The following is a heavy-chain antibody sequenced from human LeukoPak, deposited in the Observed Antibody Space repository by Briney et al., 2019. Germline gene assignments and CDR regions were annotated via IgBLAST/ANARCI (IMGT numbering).Heavy chain of an antibody. J-gene: IGHJ4*02. V-gene: IGHV3-15*01. Sequence: GGSLRLYCTASGFTFGDYAMSWVRQAPGRGLEWVGRIKRDIDGGTTDYAALVKGRFTITRDDSENTLYLQMNSLKTEDTAVYYCTTDLPRSTSCSHDYWGQGTQVTVSS. CDR2: IKRDIDGGTT. CDR1: GFTFGDYA. CDR3: TTDLPRSTSCSHDY. D-gene: IGHD2/OR15-2a*01.